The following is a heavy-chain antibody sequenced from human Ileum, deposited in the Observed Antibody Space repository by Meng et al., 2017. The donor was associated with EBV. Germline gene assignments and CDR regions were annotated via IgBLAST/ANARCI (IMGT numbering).Heavy chain of an antibody. CDR1: GGSFSGYY. V-gene: IGHV4-34*01. CDR2: INHSGST. CDR3: ARGRGYGDYGSLY. D-gene: IGHD4-17*01. J-gene: IGHJ4*02. Sequence: HVHIQQWGAGLLKPSETLYLTVAVDGGSFSGYYWSWIRQPPGKGLEWIGEINHSGSTNYNPSLKSRVTISVDTSKNQFSLKLSSVTAADTAVYYCARGRGYGDYGSLYWGQGTLVTVSS.